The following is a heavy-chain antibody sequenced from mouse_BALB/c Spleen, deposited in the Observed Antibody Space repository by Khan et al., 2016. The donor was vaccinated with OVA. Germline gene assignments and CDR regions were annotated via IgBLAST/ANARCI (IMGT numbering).Heavy chain of an antibody. CDR3: ARDGSRYNYAMDY. Sequence: EVKLLESGPGLVKPSQSLSLTCTVTGYSITSDYAWNWIRQFPGNKLEWMGYISYSGSTSYNPSLKSRISIPRDTSKNQFFLQLNSVTTEDTATYYCARDGSRYNYAMDYWGQGTAVTVSS. V-gene: IGHV3-2*02. J-gene: IGHJ4*01. CDR2: ISYSGST. CDR1: GYSITSDYA. D-gene: IGHD2-3*01.